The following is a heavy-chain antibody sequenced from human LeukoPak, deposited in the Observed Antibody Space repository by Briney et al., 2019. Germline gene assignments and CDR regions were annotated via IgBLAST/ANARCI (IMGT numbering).Heavy chain of an antibody. Sequence: GGSLRLSCAGSGFTFTNYALTWVRQAPGKGLEWVCVISGRGDHTFYADSVKGRFNISRDNSENKLFLQLSSVTAEDTAVYYCAKGAPLYSGSYPMDYYYHGMDVWGQGTTVIVSS. J-gene: IGHJ6*02. D-gene: IGHD1-26*01. CDR3: AKGAPLYSGSYPMDYYYHGMDV. V-gene: IGHV3-23*01. CDR1: GFTFTNYA. CDR2: ISGRGDHT.